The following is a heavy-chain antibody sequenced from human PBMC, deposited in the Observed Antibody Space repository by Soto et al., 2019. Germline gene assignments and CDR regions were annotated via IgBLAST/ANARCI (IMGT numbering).Heavy chain of an antibody. CDR3: AKSPNFYCSSPNCYKYYFDH. CDR2: ISYDGSEK. J-gene: IGHJ4*02. V-gene: IGHV3-30*18. D-gene: IGHD2-2*02. Sequence: GGSLILSCAASGFTFNTYGRHWVLQSPGKGLELVAVISYDGSEKYYVDSVKGRFTISKDNSKNTLYLQMNSLRPEDTAVYYCAKSPNFYCSSPNCYKYYFDHWGQGTRVTVSS. CDR1: GFTFNTYG.